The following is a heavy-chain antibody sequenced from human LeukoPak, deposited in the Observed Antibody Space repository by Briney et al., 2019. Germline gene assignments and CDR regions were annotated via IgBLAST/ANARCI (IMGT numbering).Heavy chain of an antibody. D-gene: IGHD6-25*01. CDR2: ISSSSSYI. CDR3: ARDVQSIAAAYFDY. CDR1: GFTFSSYW. J-gene: IGHJ4*02. V-gene: IGHV3-21*01. Sequence: GGSLRLSCAASGFTFSSYWMNWVRQAPGKGLEWVSSISSSSSYIYYADSVKGRFTISRDNAKNSLYLQMNSLRAEDTAVYYCARDVQSIAAAYFDYWGQGTLVTVSS.